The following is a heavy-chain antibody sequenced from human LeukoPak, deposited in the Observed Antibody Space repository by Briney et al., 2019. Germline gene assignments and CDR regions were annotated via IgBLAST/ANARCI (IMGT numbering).Heavy chain of an antibody. CDR1: GYTFTGYY. J-gene: IGHJ3*02. CDR3: ARGNWNYDHAFDI. Sequence: ASVKVSCKASGYTFTGYYMHWVRQAPGQGLEWMGWINPNSGGTNYAQKFQGRVTMTRDTSISTAYMELSRLRSDDSAVYYCARGNWNYDHAFDIWGQGTMVTVSS. V-gene: IGHV1-2*02. D-gene: IGHD1-7*01. CDR2: INPNSGGT.